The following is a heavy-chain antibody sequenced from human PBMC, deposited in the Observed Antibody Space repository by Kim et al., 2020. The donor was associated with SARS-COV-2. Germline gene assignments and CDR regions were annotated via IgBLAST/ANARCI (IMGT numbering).Heavy chain of an antibody. V-gene: IGHV4-61*01. J-gene: IGHJ4*02. Sequence: SETLSLTCTVSGGSVSSGSYYWSWIRQPPGKGLEWIGYIYYSGSTNYNPSLKSRVTISVDTSKNQFSLKLSSVTAADTAVYYCARGGSSGWYPGIGYWGQGTLVTVSS. CDR2: IYYSGST. CDR3: ARGGSSGWYPGIGY. D-gene: IGHD6-19*01. CDR1: GGSVSSGSYY.